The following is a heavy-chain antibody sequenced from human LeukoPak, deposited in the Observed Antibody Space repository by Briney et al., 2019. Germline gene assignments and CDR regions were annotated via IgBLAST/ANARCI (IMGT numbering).Heavy chain of an antibody. CDR1: GFTFSSYR. CDR3: ARGQAGTSWFDP. CDR2: INSDGSST. J-gene: IGHJ5*02. Sequence: GGSLRLSCAACGFTFSSYRMYWMRQAPGKGLVWVSRINSDGSSTTYADSVKGRFTTSRDNAKNTLYLQMNSLRDGDTAVYFCARGQAGTSWFDPWGQGTLVTVSS. D-gene: IGHD2-2*01. V-gene: IGHV3-74*01.